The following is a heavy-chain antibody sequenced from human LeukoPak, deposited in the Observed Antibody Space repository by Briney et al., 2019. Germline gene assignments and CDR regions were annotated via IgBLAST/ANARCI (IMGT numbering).Heavy chain of an antibody. J-gene: IGHJ5*02. CDR3: ARNSIQLERQRWFYP. D-gene: IGHD1-1*01. CDR2: INPSGGST. CDR1: GYTFTSYY. V-gene: IGHV1-46*01. Sequence: ASVKVSCKASGYTFTSYYMHWVRQAPGQGLEWMGIINPSGGSTSYAQKFQGRVTMTRDTSTSTVYMELSSLRSEDTAVYYCARNSIQLERQRWFYPWGQGTLVTVSS.